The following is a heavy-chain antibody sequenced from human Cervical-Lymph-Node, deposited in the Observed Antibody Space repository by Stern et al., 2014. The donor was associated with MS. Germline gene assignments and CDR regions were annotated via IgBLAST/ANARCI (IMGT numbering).Heavy chain of an antibody. V-gene: IGHV2-5*02. CDR2: TSWADDK. CDR3: AHSVKSRGSGIYYYYGMDV. CDR1: GFSLSTSGVG. J-gene: IGHJ6*02. Sequence: QITLKESGPTLVKPTQTLTLTCTFSGFSLSTSGVGVGWIRQPPGKALEWLALTSWADDKCYSPSLQSRLTITKDTSKNQVVLTMTNMDPVDTATYYCAHSVKSRGSGIYYYYGMDVWGQGTTVTVSS. D-gene: IGHD5-12*01.